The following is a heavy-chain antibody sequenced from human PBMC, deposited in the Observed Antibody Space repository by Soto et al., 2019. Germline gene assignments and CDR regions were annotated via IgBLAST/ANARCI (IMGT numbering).Heavy chain of an antibody. J-gene: IGHJ3*02. CDR2: ISGSGGST. Sequence: EVQLLESGGGLVQPGGSLRLSCAASGFTFSSYAMSWVRQAPGKGLDWVSAISGSGGSTYYAVSVKGRFTISRDNSKNTLYLQMNSLRAEDTAVYYCAKDEYSSCWPPNAFDIWGQGTMVTVSS. D-gene: IGHD6-13*01. V-gene: IGHV3-23*01. CDR3: AKDEYSSCWPPNAFDI. CDR1: GFTFSSYA.